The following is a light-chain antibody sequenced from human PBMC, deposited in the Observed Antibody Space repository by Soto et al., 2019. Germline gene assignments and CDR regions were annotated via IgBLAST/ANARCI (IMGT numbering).Light chain of an antibody. V-gene: IGKV3-20*01. Sequence: EVVLTQSPGTLSLSPGERATLSCRASQSVTNNYFAWYQQKPSQSPRLLIFGSSDRATGISDRFSGSGSGTDFTLTISRLEPEDFAVYYCQQYGSSPPYTFGQGTKLEIK. J-gene: IGKJ2*01. CDR1: QSVTNNY. CDR3: QQYGSSPPYT. CDR2: GSS.